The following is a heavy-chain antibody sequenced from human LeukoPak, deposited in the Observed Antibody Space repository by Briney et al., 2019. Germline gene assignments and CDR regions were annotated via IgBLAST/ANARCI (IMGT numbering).Heavy chain of an antibody. CDR3: ARHFGGSGSYYAWFDP. CDR2: IYYSGST. J-gene: IGHJ5*02. D-gene: IGHD3-10*01. V-gene: IGHV4-39*01. Sequence: SETLSLTCTVSGGSISSSSYYWGWIRQPPGKGLEWIGSIYYSGSTYYNPSLKSRVTISVDTSKNQFSLKLSSVTAADTAVYYCARHFGGSGSYYAWFDPWGQGTLVTVSS. CDR1: GGSISSSSYY.